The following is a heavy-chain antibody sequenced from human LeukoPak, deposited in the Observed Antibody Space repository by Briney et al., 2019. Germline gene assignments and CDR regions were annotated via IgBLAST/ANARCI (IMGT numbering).Heavy chain of an antibody. D-gene: IGHD2-2*01. V-gene: IGHV1-58*01. CDR3: AACSSTSCVYYYYGMDV. Sequence: GASVKVSCKASGFTFTSSAVQWGRQGCGQRPGWKGGGVVGSGNTNYAQKFQERVTITRDMSTSTAYMELSSLRSEDTAVYYCAACSSTSCVYYYYGMDVWGKGTTVTVSS. J-gene: IGHJ6*04. CDR2: GVVGSGNT. CDR1: GFTFTSSA.